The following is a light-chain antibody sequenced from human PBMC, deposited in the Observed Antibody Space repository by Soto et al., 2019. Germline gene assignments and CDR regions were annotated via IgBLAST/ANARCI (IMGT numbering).Light chain of an antibody. Sequence: EIVLTQSPGTLSLSPGERATLSCRASHSVSSSYLAWYQQKSVQAPRLLIYGASSSATGIPDRFSGSGSGTDFTLTISRLEPEDFAVYYCQQYGSSPKTFGQGTKVDIK. CDR2: GAS. J-gene: IGKJ1*01. CDR3: QQYGSSPKT. CDR1: HSVSSSY. V-gene: IGKV3-20*01.